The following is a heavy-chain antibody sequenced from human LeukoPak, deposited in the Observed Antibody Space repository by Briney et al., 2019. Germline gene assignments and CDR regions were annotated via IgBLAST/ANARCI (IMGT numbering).Heavy chain of an antibody. CDR1: GYTFTGYY. Sequence: ASVKVSCKASGYTFTGYYMHWVRQAPGQGLEWMGWINPNSGGTHYAQKFQGRVTMTRDTSISTAYMELSRLRSDDTAVYYCARDGGVVVVAATNWGQGTLVTVSS. D-gene: IGHD2-15*01. J-gene: IGHJ4*02. V-gene: IGHV1-2*02. CDR2: INPNSGGT. CDR3: ARDGGVVVVAATN.